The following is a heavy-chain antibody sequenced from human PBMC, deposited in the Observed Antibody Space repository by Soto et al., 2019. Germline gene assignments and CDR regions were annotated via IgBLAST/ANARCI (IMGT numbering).Heavy chain of an antibody. CDR1: GFTFSSYS. J-gene: IGHJ4*02. CDR3: ARGHGGNSEIDY. Sequence: EVQLVESGGGPVKPGGSLRLSCAASGFTFSSYSMNWVRQAPGKGLEWVSSISSSSSYIYYADSVKGRFTISRDNAKNSLYLQMNSLRAEDTAVYYCARGHGGNSEIDYWGQGTLVTVSS. D-gene: IGHD2-21*02. V-gene: IGHV3-21*01. CDR2: ISSSSSYI.